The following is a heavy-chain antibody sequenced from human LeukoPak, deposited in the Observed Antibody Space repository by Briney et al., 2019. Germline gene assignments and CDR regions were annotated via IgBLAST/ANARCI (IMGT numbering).Heavy chain of an antibody. D-gene: IGHD3-16*01. V-gene: IGHV3-30*02. CDR2: ISDDGSDK. J-gene: IGHJ4*02. CDR1: GFTFSSSG. Sequence: GGSLRLSCAASGFTFSSSGMHWVRQAPGKGLEWVAFISDDGSDKYYADSVKGRFTISRDNSKNTVYLQMNSLRAGDTAVYSCAKVPWGGKFFDYWGQGTLVTVSS. CDR3: AKVPWGGKFFDY.